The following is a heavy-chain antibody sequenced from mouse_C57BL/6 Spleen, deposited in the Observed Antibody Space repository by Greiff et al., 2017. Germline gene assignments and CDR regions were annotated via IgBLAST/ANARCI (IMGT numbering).Heavy chain of an antibody. CDR2: IDPETGGT. V-gene: IGHV1-15*01. CDR3: TRSYYGSSYEETWFAY. Sequence: QVQLKESGAELVRPGASVTLSCKASGYTFTDYEMHWVKQTPVHGLEWIGAIDPETGGTAYNQKFKGKAILTADKSSSTAYMELRSLTSEDSAVYYCTRSYYGSSYEETWFAYWGQGTLVTVSA. J-gene: IGHJ3*01. D-gene: IGHD1-1*01. CDR1: GYTFTDYE.